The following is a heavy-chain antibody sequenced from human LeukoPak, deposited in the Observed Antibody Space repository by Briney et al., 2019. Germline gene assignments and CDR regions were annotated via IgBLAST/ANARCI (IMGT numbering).Heavy chain of an antibody. J-gene: IGHJ4*02. Sequence: PSETLSPTCTVSGDSLSSSGYYWGWLRQPPGMGLDWIGSIYQSGSTQYNPSLKSRVTISIDTPQSQFSLQLNSVSAADTAIYYCAKYQAGTMTDHWGQGTLVTVSS. CDR1: GDSLSSSGYY. D-gene: IGHD3-22*01. V-gene: IGHV4-39*01. CDR3: AKYQAGTMTDH. CDR2: IYQSGST.